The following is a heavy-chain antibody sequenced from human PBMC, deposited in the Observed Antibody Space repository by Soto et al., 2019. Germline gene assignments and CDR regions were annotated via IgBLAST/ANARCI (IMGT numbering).Heavy chain of an antibody. J-gene: IGHJ3*02. CDR3: ARERFFEWLFTSDAFDI. CDR1: GFTFSSYW. CDR2: IKQDGSEK. Sequence: EVQLVESGGGLVQPGGSLRLSCAASGFTFSSYWMSWVRQAPGKGLEWVANIKQDGSEKYYVDSVKGRFTISRDNAKNSLHLQMNRLRAEDTAVYYCARERFFEWLFTSDAFDIWGQGTMVTVSS. V-gene: IGHV3-7*01. D-gene: IGHD3-3*01.